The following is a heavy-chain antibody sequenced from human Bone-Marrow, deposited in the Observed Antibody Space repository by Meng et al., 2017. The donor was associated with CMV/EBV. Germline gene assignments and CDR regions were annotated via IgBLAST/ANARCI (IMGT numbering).Heavy chain of an antibody. Sequence: GESLKISCAASGFTFSSYWMHWVRQAPGKGLVWVSRINSDGSSTSYADSVKGRFTISRDNAKNTLYLQMNSLRAEDTAVYYCAREYRLNYDSCGFDFWGQRTLVTVSS. J-gene: IGHJ4*02. CDR1: GFTFSSYW. CDR3: AREYRLNYDSCGFDF. CDR2: INSDGSST. V-gene: IGHV3-74*01. D-gene: IGHD3-22*01.